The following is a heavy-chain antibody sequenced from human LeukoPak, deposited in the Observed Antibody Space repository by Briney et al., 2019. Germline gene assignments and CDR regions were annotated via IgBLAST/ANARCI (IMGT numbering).Heavy chain of an antibody. V-gene: IGHV3-21*01. CDR2: ISSSSSYI. CDR1: GFTFSSYE. Sequence: PGGSLRLSCAASGFTFSSYEMNWVRQAPGKGLEWVSSISSSSSYIYYADSVKGRFTISRDNAKNSLYLQMNSLRAEDTAVYYCAREGIAVAREGNWFDHWGQGTLVTVSS. CDR3: AREGIAVAREGNWFDH. J-gene: IGHJ5*02. D-gene: IGHD6-13*01.